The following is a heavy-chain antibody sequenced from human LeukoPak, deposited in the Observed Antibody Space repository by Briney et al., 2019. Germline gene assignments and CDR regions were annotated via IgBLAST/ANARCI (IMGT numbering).Heavy chain of an antibody. D-gene: IGHD6-19*01. CDR3: ARGLSWLVRRFDY. V-gene: IGHV4-34*01. CDR2: INHRGST. Sequence: SETLSLTCAVYGGSFSGYYWSWIRQPPGKGLEWIGEINHRGSTNYNPSLKSRVTISVDTSKNQFSLKLSSVTAADTAVYYCARGLSWLVRRFDYWGQGTLVTVSS. J-gene: IGHJ4*02. CDR1: GGSFSGYY.